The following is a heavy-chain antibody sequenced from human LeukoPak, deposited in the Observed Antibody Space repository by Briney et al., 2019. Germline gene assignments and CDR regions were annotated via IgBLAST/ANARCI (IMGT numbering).Heavy chain of an antibody. V-gene: IGHV3-21*01. J-gene: IGHJ4*02. Sequence: GGSLRLSCVASGFTFSSSMIWVRQAPGKGLEWLSSISSTSSYIYYADSVKGRFTISRDNVKNSLYLQMNSLTAEDTAVYYCARGGTVITLYYDSWGQGTLVTVSS. CDR3: ARGGTVITLYYDS. D-gene: IGHD4-11*01. CDR1: GFTFSSS. CDR2: ISSTSSYI.